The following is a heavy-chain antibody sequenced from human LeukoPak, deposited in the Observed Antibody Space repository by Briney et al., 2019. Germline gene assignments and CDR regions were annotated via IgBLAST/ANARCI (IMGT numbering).Heavy chain of an antibody. D-gene: IGHD2-2*01. V-gene: IGHV3-48*04. J-gene: IGHJ3*02. CDR1: GFTFSSYS. Sequence: GGSLRLSCAASGFTFSSYSMNWVRQAPGKGLEWVSYISSSSSTIYYADSVKGRFTISRDNAKNPLYLQMNSLRAEDTAVYYCARVCSNTSCWGAFDIWGQGTMDTVSS. CDR2: ISSSSSTI. CDR3: ARVCSNTSCWGAFDI.